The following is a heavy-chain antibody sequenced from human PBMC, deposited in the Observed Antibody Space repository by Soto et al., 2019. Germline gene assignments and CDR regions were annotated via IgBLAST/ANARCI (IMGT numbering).Heavy chain of an antibody. J-gene: IGHJ6*02. CDR1: GFTFSSYA. Sequence: GGSLRLSCAASGFTFSSYAMHWVRQAPGKGLEWVAVISYDGSNKYYADSVKGRFTTSRDNSKNTLYLQMNSLRAEDTAVYYCARDPTIAASGGYYYYYYGMDVWGQGTTVTVSS. V-gene: IGHV3-30*14. CDR2: ISYDGSNK. CDR3: ARDPTIAASGGYYYYYYGMDV. D-gene: IGHD6-13*01.